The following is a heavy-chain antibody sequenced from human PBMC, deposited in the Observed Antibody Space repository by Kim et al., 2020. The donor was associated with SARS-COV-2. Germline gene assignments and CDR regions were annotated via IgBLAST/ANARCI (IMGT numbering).Heavy chain of an antibody. CDR1: GFTFSSYG. Sequence: GGSLRLSCAASGFTFSSYGMHWVRQAPGKGLEWVAVISYDGSNKNYADSVKGRFTISRDNSKNTLYLQMNSLRAEDTAVYYCAKEDYYGSGSYLRDWGQGTLVTVSS. V-gene: IGHV3-30*18. CDR2: ISYDGSNK. D-gene: IGHD3-10*01. CDR3: AKEDYYGSGSYLRD. J-gene: IGHJ4*02.